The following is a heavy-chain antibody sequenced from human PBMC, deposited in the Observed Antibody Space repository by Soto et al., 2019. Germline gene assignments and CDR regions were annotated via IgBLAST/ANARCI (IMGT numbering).Heavy chain of an antibody. Sequence: GGSLRLSCAASGFTFSSYAMSWVRQAPGKGLEWVSGITGSDGSTYYADSVKGRFTISRDNSKNTLYLQMNSLRAEDTATYYCAKNSRWLPDYWGQGTLVTVSS. CDR2: ITGSDGST. CDR1: GFTFSSYA. J-gene: IGHJ4*02. D-gene: IGHD6-19*01. CDR3: AKNSRWLPDY. V-gene: IGHV3-23*01.